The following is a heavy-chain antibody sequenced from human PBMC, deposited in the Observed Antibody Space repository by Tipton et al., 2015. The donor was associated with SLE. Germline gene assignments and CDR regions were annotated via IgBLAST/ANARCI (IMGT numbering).Heavy chain of an antibody. CDR1: GISLRKYG. D-gene: IGHD5-12*01. J-gene: IGHJ4*02. CDR3: VKGRNVVPTANFDH. CDR2: IWYDGRNE. V-gene: IGHV3-33*06. Sequence: LRLSCAASGISLRKYGMHWVRQAPGKGLEWVAGIWYDGRNEEYADSVKGRFTISRDNSKNTLSLQMNSLRPEDTALYYCVKGRNVVPTANFDHWGQGTLVTVSS.